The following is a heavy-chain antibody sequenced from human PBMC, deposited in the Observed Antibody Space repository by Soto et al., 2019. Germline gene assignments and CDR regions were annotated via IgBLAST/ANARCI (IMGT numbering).Heavy chain of an antibody. D-gene: IGHD3-10*01. CDR3: AKGVLLWFGEPVGYFDY. J-gene: IGHJ4*02. Sequence: SETLSLTCAVYGGSFSGYYWSWIRQPPGKGLEWIGEINHSGSTNYNPSLKSRVTISVDNSKNTLYLQMNSLRAEDTAVYYCAKGVLLWFGEPVGYFDYWGQGALVTVSS. CDR1: GGSFSGYY. CDR2: INHSGST. V-gene: IGHV4-34*01.